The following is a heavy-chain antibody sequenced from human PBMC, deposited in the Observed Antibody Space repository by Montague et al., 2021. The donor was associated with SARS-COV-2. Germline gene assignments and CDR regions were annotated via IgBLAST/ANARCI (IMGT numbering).Heavy chain of an antibody. CDR3: TREGYQVLWSDYYYYGMDV. Sequence: SETLSLTCAVCGGSFSGYYWSWIRRPPGKGLEWIGEINHSGSTNYNPSLKSRVTISVDTSKNQFSLKLSSVTAADTAVYYCTREGYQVLWSDYYYYGMDVWGQGTTVTVSS. J-gene: IGHJ6*01. V-gene: IGHV4-34*01. CDR2: INHSGST. CDR1: GGSFSGYY. D-gene: IGHD2-2*01.